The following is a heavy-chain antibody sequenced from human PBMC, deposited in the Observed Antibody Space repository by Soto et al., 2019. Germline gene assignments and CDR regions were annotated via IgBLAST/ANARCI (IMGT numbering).Heavy chain of an antibody. D-gene: IGHD1-26*01. CDR2: FSGTTSST. CDR1: GFIFSSYA. V-gene: IGHV3-23*01. J-gene: IGHJ4*02. CDR3: AKGQKWELPFDY. Sequence: GGSLRLSCAASGFIFSSYAMSWVRQAPGKGLEWVSAFSGTTSSTYYADSVKGRFTISRDNSKNTLYLQMNSLKAEDTAVYYCAKGQKWELPFDYWGQGALVTVCS.